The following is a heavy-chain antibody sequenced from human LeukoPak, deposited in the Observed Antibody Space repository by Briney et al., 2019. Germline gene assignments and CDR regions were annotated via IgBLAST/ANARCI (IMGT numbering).Heavy chain of an antibody. J-gene: IGHJ4*02. CDR2: INNEGSGT. CDR3: TRAPLGYY. V-gene: IGHV3-74*01. Sequence: GGSLRLSCAASGYTFSSYWMHWVRQAPGKGLVWVARINNEGSGTGYADSVKGRFTISRDNAKNTLYLQMNSLRAEDTAVYYCTRAPLGYYWGRGTLVTVSS. CDR1: GYTFSSYW. D-gene: IGHD3-16*01.